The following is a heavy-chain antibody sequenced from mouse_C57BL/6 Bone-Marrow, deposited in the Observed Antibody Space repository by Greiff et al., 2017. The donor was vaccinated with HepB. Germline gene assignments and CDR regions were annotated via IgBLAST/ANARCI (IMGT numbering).Heavy chain of an antibody. CDR1: GFTFSDFY. Sequence: EVQRVESGGGLVQSGRSLRLSCATSGFTFSDFYMEWVRQAPGKGLEWIAASRNKANDYTTEYSASVKGRFIVSRDTSQSILYLQMNALRAEDTAIYYCARSLRYYAMDYWGQGTSVTVSS. J-gene: IGHJ4*01. CDR3: ARSLRYYAMDY. D-gene: IGHD1-1*01. CDR2: SRNKANDYTT. V-gene: IGHV7-1*01.